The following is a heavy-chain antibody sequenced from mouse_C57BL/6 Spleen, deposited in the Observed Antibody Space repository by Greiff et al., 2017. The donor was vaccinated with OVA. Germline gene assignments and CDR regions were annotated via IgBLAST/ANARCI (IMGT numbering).Heavy chain of an antibody. D-gene: IGHD2-4*01. CDR3: TGYDYDGMTTDAMDY. V-gene: IGHV6-3*01. CDR2: IRLKSDNYAT. Sequence: EVQGVESGGGLVQPGGSMKLSCVASGFTFSNYWMNWVRQSPEKGLEWVAQIRLKSDNYATHYAESVKGRFTISRDDSKSSVYLQMNNLRAEDTGIYYCTGYDYDGMTTDAMDYWGQGTSVTVSS. CDR1: GFTFSNYW. J-gene: IGHJ4*01.